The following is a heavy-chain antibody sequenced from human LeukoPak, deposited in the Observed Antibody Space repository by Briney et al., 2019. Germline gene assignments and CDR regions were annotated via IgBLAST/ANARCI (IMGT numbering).Heavy chain of an antibody. J-gene: IGHJ6*02. CDR1: GYTFTGYY. Sequence: GASVKVSCKASGYTFTGYYMHWVRQAPGQGLEWMGWINPNSGGTNYAQKFQGRVTMTRDTSISTAYMELSGLRSDDTAVYYCARPYCSGGSCYSGMWYYYYGMDVWGQGTTVTVSS. V-gene: IGHV1-2*02. D-gene: IGHD2-15*01. CDR3: ARPYCSGGSCYSGMWYYYYGMDV. CDR2: INPNSGGT.